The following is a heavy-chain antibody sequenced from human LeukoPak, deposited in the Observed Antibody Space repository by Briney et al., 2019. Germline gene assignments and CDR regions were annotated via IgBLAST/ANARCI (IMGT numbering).Heavy chain of an antibody. CDR3: ASSQWLEGYYFDY. CDR1: GFTFSSYA. J-gene: IGHJ4*02. CDR2: ISYDGSNK. D-gene: IGHD6-19*01. V-gene: IGHV3-30-3*01. Sequence: GGSLRLSCAASGFTFSSYAMHWVRQAPGKGLEWVAVISYDGSNKYYADSVKGRFTISRDNSKNTLYLQMNSLRAEDTAVYYCASSQWLEGYYFDYWGQGTLVTVSS.